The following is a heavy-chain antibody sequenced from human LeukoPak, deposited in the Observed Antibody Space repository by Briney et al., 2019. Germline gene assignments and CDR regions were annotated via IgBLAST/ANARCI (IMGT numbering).Heavy chain of an antibody. V-gene: IGHV3-23*01. CDR3: ANSKYSSRLNWFDP. Sequence: PGGSLRLSCAASGFTFSSYAMSWVRQAPGKGLEWVSAISGSGGSTYYADSVKGRFTISRDNSKNTLYLQMNSLRAEDTAVYYCANSKYSSRLNWFDPWGQGTLVTVSS. D-gene: IGHD6-13*01. J-gene: IGHJ5*02. CDR2: ISGSGGST. CDR1: GFTFSSYA.